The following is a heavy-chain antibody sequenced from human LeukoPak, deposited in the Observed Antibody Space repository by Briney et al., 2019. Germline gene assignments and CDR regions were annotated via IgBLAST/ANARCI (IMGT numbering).Heavy chain of an antibody. D-gene: IGHD3-9*01. CDR2: IYYSGST. J-gene: IGHJ5*02. CDR3: ARQDDILTLDP. Sequence: PSETLSLTCTVSGGSISSYYWSWIRQPPGKGLEWIGYIYYSGSTNYTPSLRSRVTVSVDTSKNQFSLKLSSVTAADTAVYFCARQDDILTLDPWGQGTLVTVSS. CDR1: GGSISSYY. V-gene: IGHV4-59*08.